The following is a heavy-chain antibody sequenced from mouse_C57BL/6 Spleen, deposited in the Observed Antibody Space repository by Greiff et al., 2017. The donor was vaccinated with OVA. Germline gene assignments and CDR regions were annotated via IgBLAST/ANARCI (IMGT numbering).Heavy chain of an antibody. CDR2: ISSGSSTI. D-gene: IGHD1-1*01. CDR1: GFTFSDYG. J-gene: IGHJ1*03. CDR3: ARDYYGSSYDHDFDV. Sequence: VQLQQSGGGLVKPGGSLKLSCAASGFTFSDYGMHWVRQAPEKGLEWVAYISSGSSTIYYADTVKGRFTISRDNAKNTLFLQMTSLRSEDTAMYYGARDYYGSSYDHDFDVWGTGTTVTVSS. V-gene: IGHV5-17*01.